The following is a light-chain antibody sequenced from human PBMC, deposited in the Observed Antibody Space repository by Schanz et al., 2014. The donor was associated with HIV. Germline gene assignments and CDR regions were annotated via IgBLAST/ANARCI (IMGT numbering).Light chain of an antibody. CDR3: QQRSNWPPGT. Sequence: EIVVTQSPATLSLSPGERATLSYRASQRVSSYLVWCQQKPGQPPRHLIYDASNRATGIPARFSGSGSGTDFTLTISSLEPEDFAVYYCQQRSNWPPGTFGGGTKVEIK. CDR2: DAS. V-gene: IGKV3-11*01. J-gene: IGKJ4*01. CDR1: QRVSSY.